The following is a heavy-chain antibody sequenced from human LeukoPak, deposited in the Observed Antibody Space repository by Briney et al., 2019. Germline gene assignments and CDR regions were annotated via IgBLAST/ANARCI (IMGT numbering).Heavy chain of an antibody. CDR3: ARDLVTVTKGFDI. CDR1: GGSISSYY. J-gene: IGHJ3*02. D-gene: IGHD4-17*01. Sequence: SETLSLTCTVSGGSISSYYWSWIRQPAGKGLEWIGRVYTNGNTNYNPSLKSRVTMSLDTSKNQFSLKLNSVTAADTAVYYCARDLVTVTKGFDIWGLGTMVSVSS. CDR2: VYTNGNT. V-gene: IGHV4-4*07.